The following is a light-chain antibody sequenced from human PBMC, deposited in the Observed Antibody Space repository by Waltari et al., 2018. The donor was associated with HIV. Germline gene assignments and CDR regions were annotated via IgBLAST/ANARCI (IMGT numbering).Light chain of an antibody. Sequence: SYVVSQPPSVSVAPGQTARMTCEGNNVGSKGVHWYQKKPDQAPILVIYYARDRHSGIPERCSGANVGNTATLTITSVEAGDEADYYCQVWDSSSDHRGVFGGGTKLTVL. V-gene: IGLV3-21*04. CDR2: YAR. J-gene: IGLJ3*02. CDR3: QVWDSSSDHRGV. CDR1: NVGSKG.